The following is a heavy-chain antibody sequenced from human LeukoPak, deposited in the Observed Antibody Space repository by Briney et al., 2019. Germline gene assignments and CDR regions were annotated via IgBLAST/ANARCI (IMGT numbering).Heavy chain of an antibody. CDR1: GGSVSSHQ. CDR3: ARGVLTTVSYYMDV. V-gene: IGHV4-59*02. D-gene: IGHD4-11*01. Sequence: SETLSLTCTVSGGSVSSHQWSWIRQPPGQGLEWIGYIYYSGSTNYNPSPTSRFTISIDTPNNRFSLKLSSVPAADTAVYYCARGVLTTVSYYMDVWGNGTTVTVSS. CDR2: IYYSGST. J-gene: IGHJ6*03.